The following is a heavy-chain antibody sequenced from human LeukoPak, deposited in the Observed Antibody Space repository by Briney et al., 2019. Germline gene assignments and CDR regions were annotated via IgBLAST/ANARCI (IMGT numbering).Heavy chain of an antibody. J-gene: IGHJ4*02. V-gene: IGHV4-59*01. CDR2: TYYSGNT. CDR3: ARVFHDSSGYPFDY. CDR1: GGSMSCYY. Sequence: SETLSLTCTVSGGSMSCYYWSWIRQPPGKGLEWIGYTYYSGNTNCNPSLKSRVTISVDTSKNQFSLKVSSVTAADTAVYYCARVFHDSSGYPFDYWGQGTLVTVSS. D-gene: IGHD3-22*01.